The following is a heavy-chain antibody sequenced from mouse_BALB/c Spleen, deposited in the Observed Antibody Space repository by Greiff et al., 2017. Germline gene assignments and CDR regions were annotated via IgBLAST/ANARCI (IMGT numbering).Heavy chain of an antibody. CDR3: VRDGWGQGFAY. CDR1: GFSLTSYD. V-gene: IGHV2-9-2*01. Sequence: QVQLQQSGPGLVAPSQSLSITCTVSGFSLTSYDISWIRQPPGKGLEWLGVIWTGGGTNYNSAFMSRLSISKDNSKSQVFLKMNSLQTDDTAIYYCVRDGWGQGFAYWGQGTLVTVSA. CDR2: IWTGGGT. J-gene: IGHJ3*01. D-gene: IGHD3-3*01.